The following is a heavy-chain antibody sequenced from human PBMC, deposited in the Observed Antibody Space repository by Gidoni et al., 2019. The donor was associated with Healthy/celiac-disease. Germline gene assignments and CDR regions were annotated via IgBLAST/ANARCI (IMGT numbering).Heavy chain of an antibody. V-gene: IGHV1-69*02. CDR3: ARVRVTPWPEYFQH. CDR1: GGTFSSYT. D-gene: IGHD4-4*01. CDR2: IIPILGIG. J-gene: IGHJ1*01. Sequence: QVQLVQSGAEVKKPGSSVKVSCKASGGTFSSYTISWVRQAPGQGLEWRGRIIPILGIGNYAQKLQGRVTITADKSTITYYMDRSRLRSEDTAVYYCARVRVTPWPEYFQHWGQGTLVTVSS.